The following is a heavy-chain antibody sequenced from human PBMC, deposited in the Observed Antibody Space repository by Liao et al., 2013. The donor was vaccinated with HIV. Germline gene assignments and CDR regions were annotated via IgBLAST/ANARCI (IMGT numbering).Heavy chain of an antibody. J-gene: IGHJ4*02. V-gene: IGHV4-59*01. CDR3: ARGVIEYSSSLYYFDY. CDR1: GGSISSYY. Sequence: QVQLQESGPGLVKPSETLSLTCTVSGGSISSYYWSWIRQPPGKGLEWIGYIYYSGSTNYNPSLKSRVTISVDTSKNQFSLKLSSVTAADTAVYYCARGVIEYSSSLYYFDYWGQGTLVTVSS. CDR2: IYYSGST. D-gene: IGHD6-6*01.